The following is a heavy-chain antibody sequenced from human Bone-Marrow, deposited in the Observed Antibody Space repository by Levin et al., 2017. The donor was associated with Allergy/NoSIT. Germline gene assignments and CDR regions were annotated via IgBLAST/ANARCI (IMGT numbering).Heavy chain of an antibody. CDR2: ISSSSITI. V-gene: IGHV3-48*01. J-gene: IGHJ4*02. Sequence: GGSLRLSCAASGFTFSTLGMHWVRQAPGKGLEWVAFISSSSITIYYADSVKGRFTISRDNAKNSLYLQMNSLRAEDTAVYYCASIVNVVLLTGSYKFPTPTPRYDYWGQGTLVTVSS. CDR3: ASIVNVVLLTGSYKFPTPTPRYDY. D-gene: IGHD3-9*01. CDR1: GFTFSTLG.